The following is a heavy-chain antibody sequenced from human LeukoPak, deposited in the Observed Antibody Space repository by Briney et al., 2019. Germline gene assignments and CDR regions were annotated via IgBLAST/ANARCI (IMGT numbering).Heavy chain of an antibody. V-gene: IGHV3-30*18. J-gene: IGHJ3*02. CDR2: ISYDGSNK. CDR1: GFTFSSYG. CDR3: AKDKTTVTPRGLDI. Sequence: PGGSLRLSCVASGFTFSSYGMHWVRQAPGKGLEWVAVISYDGSNKYYADSVKGRFTISRDNSKNTLYLQMNSLRAEDTAVYYCAKDKTTVTPRGLDIWGQGTMVTVSS. D-gene: IGHD4-17*01.